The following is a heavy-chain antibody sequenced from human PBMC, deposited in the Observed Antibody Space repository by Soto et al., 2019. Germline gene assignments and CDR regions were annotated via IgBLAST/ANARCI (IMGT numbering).Heavy chain of an antibody. J-gene: IGHJ6*02. V-gene: IGHV1-18*01. CDR2: ISAYNGNT. D-gene: IGHD6-6*01. Sequence: ASVKVSCKASGYTFTSYGISWVRQAPGQGLEWKGWISAYNGNTNYAQKLQGRVTMTTDTSTSTAYKELRSLRSDDTAVYYCARDREGIAARQHYYYGMDVWGQGTTVTVSS. CDR3: ARDREGIAARQHYYYGMDV. CDR1: GYTFTSYG.